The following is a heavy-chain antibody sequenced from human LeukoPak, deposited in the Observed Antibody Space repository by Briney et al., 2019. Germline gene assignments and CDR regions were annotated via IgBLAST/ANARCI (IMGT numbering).Heavy chain of an antibody. Sequence: GGSLRLSCAGSGFTFSSYAMHWVRQAPGKGLEWVAVISYDGSNKYYADSVKGRFTISRDNSENTLYLQMNSLRAEDTAVYYCARARGLLHWGQGTLVTVSS. D-gene: IGHD3-22*01. V-gene: IGHV3-30-3*01. J-gene: IGHJ4*02. CDR2: ISYDGSNK. CDR1: GFTFSSYA. CDR3: ARARGLLH.